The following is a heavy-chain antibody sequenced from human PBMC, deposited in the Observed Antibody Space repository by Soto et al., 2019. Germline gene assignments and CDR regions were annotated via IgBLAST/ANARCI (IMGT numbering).Heavy chain of an antibody. V-gene: IGHV1-69*02. Sequence: QVQLVQSGAEVKKPGSSVKVSCKASGGTFSSYTISWVRQAPGQGLEWMGRIIPILGIANYAQQFQGRVTITADKSTSPAYMELSSLRSEDTAVYYCAIQRDGLAEVPDYWGQGTLVTVSS. D-gene: IGHD3-9*01. J-gene: IGHJ4*02. CDR2: IIPILGIA. CDR1: GGTFSSYT. CDR3: AIQRDGLAEVPDY.